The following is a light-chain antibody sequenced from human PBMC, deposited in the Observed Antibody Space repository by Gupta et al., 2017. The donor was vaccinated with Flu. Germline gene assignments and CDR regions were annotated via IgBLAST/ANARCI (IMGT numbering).Light chain of an antibody. CDR1: QSVSSH. J-gene: IGKJ3*01. CDR3: QQYNSWPFT. Sequence: EKVLTQSPAALSVSPGERATVSCRASQSVSSHLAWYQQKPGQAPSLLIYDTSTRATGIPTRFSGSGSGTEFTLTISSLQSEDFAVYYCQQYNSWPFTFGPGTKVEIK. V-gene: IGKV3-15*01. CDR2: DTS.